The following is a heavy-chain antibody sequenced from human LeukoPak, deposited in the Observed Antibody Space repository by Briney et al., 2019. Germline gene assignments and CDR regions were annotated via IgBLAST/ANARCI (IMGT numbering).Heavy chain of an antibody. D-gene: IGHD4-17*01. V-gene: IGHV3-23*01. Sequence: GGSLRLSCAASGFSLSSYAMSWVRQAPGRGLEWVSAISSTDAGTYHADSVRGRFTISRDSSKNTLYLQMNSLRAEDTAVYYCARDSYGDGYDYWGQGTLVTVSS. CDR1: GFSLSSYA. CDR2: ISSTDAGT. J-gene: IGHJ4*02. CDR3: ARDSYGDGYDY.